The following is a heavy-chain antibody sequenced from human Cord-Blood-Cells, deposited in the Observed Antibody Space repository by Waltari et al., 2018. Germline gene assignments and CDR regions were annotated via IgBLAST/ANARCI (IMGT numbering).Heavy chain of an antibody. J-gene: IGHJ3*02. CDR1: GFTFSGSA. CDR3: TRAAGTDAFDI. D-gene: IGHD6-13*01. Sequence: EVQLVESGGGLVQPGGSLKLSCAASGFTFSGSAMHWVRQASGKGREGVGRIRSKANSYATAYAASVKGRFTISRDDSKNTAYLQMNSLKTEDTAVYYCTRAAGTDAFDIWGQGTMVTVSS. CDR2: IRSKANSYAT. V-gene: IGHV3-73*02.